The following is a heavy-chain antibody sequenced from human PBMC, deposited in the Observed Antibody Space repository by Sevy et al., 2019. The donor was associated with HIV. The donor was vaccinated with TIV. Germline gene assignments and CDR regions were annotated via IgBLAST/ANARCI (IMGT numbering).Heavy chain of an antibody. CDR2: IWSDGNKK. CDR3: AKGPYSSSSGLSYYGMDV. J-gene: IGHJ6*02. CDR1: GFTFSNYG. D-gene: IGHD6-6*01. Sequence: GGSLRLSCAASGFTFSNYGIHWVRQPPGKGLEWVAVIWSDGNKKYYADSVKGRFTISRDNSKNTLYLQMNSLRAEDTAVYYCAKGPYSSSSGLSYYGMDVWGQGTTVTVSS. V-gene: IGHV3-33*06.